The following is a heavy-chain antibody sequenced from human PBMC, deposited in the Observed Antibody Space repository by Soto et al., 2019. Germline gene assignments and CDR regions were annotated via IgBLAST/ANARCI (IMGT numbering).Heavy chain of an antibody. CDR3: AKGWGRGDY. V-gene: IGHV3-23*01. D-gene: IGHD3-16*01. J-gene: IGHJ4*02. CDR2: IAGSGST. Sequence: EVQVLESGGGLVQPGGSLRLSCAASGFTVGSHAMSWVNQAPGKGLEWVSTIAGSGSTYYADSVKGRFTISRDNSKNTLYLQMNSLRADDTALYYCAKGWGRGDYWGQGTLVTVSS. CDR1: GFTVGSHA.